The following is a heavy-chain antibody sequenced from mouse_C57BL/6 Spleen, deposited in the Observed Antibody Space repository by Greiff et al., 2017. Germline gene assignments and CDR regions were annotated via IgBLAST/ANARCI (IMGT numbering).Heavy chain of an antibody. J-gene: IGHJ2*01. CDR2: INPNNGGT. Sequence: VQLQQSGPELVKPGASVKMSCKASGYTFTDYNMHWVKQSHGKSLEWIGYINPNNGGTSYNQKFKGKATLTVNKSSSTAYMELRSLTSEDSAVYYCARTTVVPYYFDYWGQGTTLTVSS. V-gene: IGHV1-22*01. CDR3: ARTTVVPYYFDY. D-gene: IGHD1-1*01. CDR1: GYTFTDYN.